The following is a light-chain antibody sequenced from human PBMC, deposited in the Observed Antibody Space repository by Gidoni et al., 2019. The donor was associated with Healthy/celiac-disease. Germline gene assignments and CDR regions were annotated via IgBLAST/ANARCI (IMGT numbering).Light chain of an antibody. J-gene: IGLJ3*02. CDR3: QSYDSSLSAWV. V-gene: IGLV1-40*01. CDR2: GNS. Sequence: SVLTQPTSVYGAPGQCVTISCTGSSSNIGAGYDVSWYQQLPGTAPKLLIYGNSNRPSGVPDRFSGSKSGTSASLAITGLKAEDEADYYCQSYDSSLSAWVFGGGTKLTVL. CDR1: SSNIGAGYD.